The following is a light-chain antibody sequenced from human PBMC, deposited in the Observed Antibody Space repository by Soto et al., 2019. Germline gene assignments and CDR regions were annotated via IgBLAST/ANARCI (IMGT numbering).Light chain of an antibody. CDR3: TSYVGNDIWV. J-gene: IGLJ3*02. CDR2: EVT. CDR1: SSDVGAYKY. V-gene: IGLV2-8*01. Sequence: QSVLTQPPSASGSPGQSVTISCTGTSSDVGAYKYVSWYQQSPGKAPQLMNYEVTKPPSGVPDRFAGSKSGNTASLTVSGLHAEDDADYYCTSYVGNDIWVFGGGTKLTVL.